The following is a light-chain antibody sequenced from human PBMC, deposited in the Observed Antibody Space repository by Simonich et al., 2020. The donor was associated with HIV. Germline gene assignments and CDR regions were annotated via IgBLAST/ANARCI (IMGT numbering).Light chain of an antibody. CDR2: DVI. Sequence: QSALTQPASVSGSPGQSITISCTGTSSDVGSYNLVSWYQQHPGKAPKLMIYDVITRPSGVSNRFSGSKSGNTASLTISGLQAEDEADYYCSSYTSSITWVFGGGTKLTVL. V-gene: IGLV2-14*02. CDR1: SSDVGSYNL. CDR3: SSYTSSITWV. J-gene: IGLJ3*02.